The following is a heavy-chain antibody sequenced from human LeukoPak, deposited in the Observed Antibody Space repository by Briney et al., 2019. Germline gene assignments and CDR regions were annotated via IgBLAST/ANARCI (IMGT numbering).Heavy chain of an antibody. V-gene: IGHV4-59*01. CDR3: ARGGVVVPAAIGAFDI. CDR1: GGSISTYY. Sequence: SETLSLTCTVSGGSISTYYWSWIRQPPGKGLEWIGYVYYSGSTNYNPSLMGRVTMSVDTSKKQFSLKLSSVTAADTAVYYCARGGVVVPAAIGAFDIWGQGTMVTVSS. D-gene: IGHD2-2*01. J-gene: IGHJ3*02. CDR2: VYYSGST.